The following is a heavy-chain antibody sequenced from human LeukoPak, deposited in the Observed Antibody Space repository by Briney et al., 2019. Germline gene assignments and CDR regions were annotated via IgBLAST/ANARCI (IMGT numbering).Heavy chain of an antibody. CDR1: GFTFSSYA. CDR3: AKDLIAVAAPYYFDL. J-gene: IGHJ4*02. D-gene: IGHD6-19*01. V-gene: IGHV3-23*01. Sequence: PGGSLRLSCAASGFTFSSYAMSRVRQAPGKGLEWVSAFGGSGGSTYYADSVKGRFSISRDNSNNTLYLQMNSLRAEDTAVYYCAKDLIAVAAPYYFDLWGQGTLVTVSS. CDR2: FGGSGGST.